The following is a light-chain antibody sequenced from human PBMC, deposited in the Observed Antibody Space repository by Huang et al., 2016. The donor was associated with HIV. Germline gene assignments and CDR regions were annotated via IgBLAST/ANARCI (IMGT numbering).Light chain of an antibody. CDR3: QQYGSSPAT. CDR2: GAS. V-gene: IGKV3-20*01. CDR1: QRVSSSY. J-gene: IGKJ1*01. Sequence: EIVLTQSPGTLSLSPGERATLSCRASQRVSSSYLAWYQQKPGQAPRRLSYGASSRATGIPGRFSGSGSGTDFTITISRLEPEDFAVYYCQQYGSSPATFGQGTKVEIK.